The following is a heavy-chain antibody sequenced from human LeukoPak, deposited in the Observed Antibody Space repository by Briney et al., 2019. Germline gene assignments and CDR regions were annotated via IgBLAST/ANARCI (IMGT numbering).Heavy chain of an antibody. CDR3: AKDGLQFSEWLPPLGY. J-gene: IGHJ4*02. D-gene: IGHD3-3*01. Sequence: PGRSPRLSCVPPGLTLSFFATPSVPPAPAQRLEWVATIWDDAPHNFLADSVKGRFTISRDITQNTLYLQMNSLRAEDTAVYYCAKDGLQFSEWLPPLGYWGQGTLVTVSS. CDR1: GLTLSFFA. CDR2: IWDDAPHN. V-gene: IGHV3-33*06.